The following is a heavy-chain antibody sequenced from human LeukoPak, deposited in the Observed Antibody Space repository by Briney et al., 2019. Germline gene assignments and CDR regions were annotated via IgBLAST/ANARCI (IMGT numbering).Heavy chain of an antibody. V-gene: IGHV4-59*01. CDR1: GGSISSYY. CDR2: IYYSGST. J-gene: IGHJ6*04. D-gene: IGHD3-10*02. Sequence: SETLSLTCTVSGGSISSYYWSWIRQPPGKGLEWIGYIYYSGSTSYKPSLKSRVTISVDTSKNQFSLKLRSVTAADTAVYYCAELGITMIGGVWGKGTTVTISS. CDR3: AELGITMIGGV.